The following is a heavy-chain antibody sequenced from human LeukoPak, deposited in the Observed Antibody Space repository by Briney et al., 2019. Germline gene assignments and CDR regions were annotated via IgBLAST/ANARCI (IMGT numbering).Heavy chain of an antibody. CDR1: GFTFSSYA. V-gene: IGHV3-30-3*01. Sequence: PGGSLRLSCAASGFTFSSYAMHWVRQAPGKGLEWVAVISYDGSNKYYADSVKGRFTISRDNSKNTLYLQMNSLRAEDTAVYYCARDREVGELSIFPYFDYWGQGTLVTVSS. J-gene: IGHJ4*02. D-gene: IGHD3-10*01. CDR2: ISYDGSNK. CDR3: ARDREVGELSIFPYFDY.